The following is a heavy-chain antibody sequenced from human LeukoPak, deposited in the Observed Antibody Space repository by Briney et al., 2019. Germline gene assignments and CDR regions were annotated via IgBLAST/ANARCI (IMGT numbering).Heavy chain of an antibody. V-gene: IGHV3-48*03. CDR3: ARDGSYFHLFDY. D-gene: IGHD1-26*01. J-gene: IGHJ4*02. Sequence: GGSLRLSCAASGFTFSSYVMNWVRQAPGKGLEWVSYISSSGSTIYYADSVKGRFTISRDNAKNSLYLQMSSLRAEDTAVYYCARDGSYFHLFDYWGQGTLVTVSS. CDR1: GFTFSSYV. CDR2: ISSSGSTI.